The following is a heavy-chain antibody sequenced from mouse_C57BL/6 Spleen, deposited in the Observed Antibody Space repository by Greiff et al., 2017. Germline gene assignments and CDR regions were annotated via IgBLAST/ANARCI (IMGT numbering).Heavy chain of an antibody. Sequence: QVQLQQPGAELVKPGASVKLSCKASGYTFTSYWMHCVKQRPGRGLEWIGRIDPNSGGTKYNEKFKSKATLTVDKPSSTAYMQLSSLTSEDSAVYYCARYTNTVVATRDWYFDVWGTGTTVTVSS. CDR1: GYTFTSYW. J-gene: IGHJ1*03. V-gene: IGHV1-72*01. CDR2: IDPNSGGT. CDR3: ARYTNTVVATRDWYFDV. D-gene: IGHD1-1*01.